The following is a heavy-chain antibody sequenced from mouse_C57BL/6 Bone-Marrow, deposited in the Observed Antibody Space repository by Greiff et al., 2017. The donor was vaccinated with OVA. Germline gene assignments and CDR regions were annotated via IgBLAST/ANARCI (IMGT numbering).Heavy chain of an antibody. J-gene: IGHJ3*01. D-gene: IGHD1-1*01. CDR1: GYSITSGYY. CDR2: ISYDGSN. Sequence: EVKLVESGPGLVKPSQSLSLTCSVTGYSITSGYYWNWIRQFPGNKLEWMGYISYDGSNNYNPSLKNRISITRDTSKNQFFLKLNSVTTEDTATYYCARRDYYGRAYWGQGTLVTVSA. CDR3: ARRDYYGRAY. V-gene: IGHV3-6*01.